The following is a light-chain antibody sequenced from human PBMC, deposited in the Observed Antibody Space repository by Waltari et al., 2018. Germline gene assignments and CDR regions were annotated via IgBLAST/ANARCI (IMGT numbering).Light chain of an antibody. J-gene: IGKJ5*01. V-gene: IGKV1-9*01. CDR2: SAS. Sequence: IQLTQSPSSLSTSVGDRVTITCRASQGLSHHLACYQQKPGQAPKILIYSASTLQSGGPSRFSGSGSGTDFTLTISGLQPEDFATYYCQQRNNYPITFGQGTRLE. CDR1: QGLSHH. CDR3: QQRNNYPIT.